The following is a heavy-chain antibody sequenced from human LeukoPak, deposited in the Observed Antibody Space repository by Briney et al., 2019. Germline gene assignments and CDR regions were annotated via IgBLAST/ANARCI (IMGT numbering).Heavy chain of an antibody. Sequence: GGSLRLSCAVSGFPFSVFEMNWVRQAPGKGLEWVSNIGSSGTTRYYADSVKGRFSISRGNAKNSLYLQMNSLGVEDTGVYYCALLAVASDFDYWGQGALVTVSS. CDR1: GFPFSVFE. CDR2: IGSSGTTR. D-gene: IGHD6-19*01. CDR3: ALLAVASDFDY. V-gene: IGHV3-48*03. J-gene: IGHJ4*02.